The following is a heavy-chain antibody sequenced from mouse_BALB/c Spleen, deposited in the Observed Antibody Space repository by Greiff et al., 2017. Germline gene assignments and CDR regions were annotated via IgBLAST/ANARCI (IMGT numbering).Heavy chain of an antibody. Sequence: EVMLVESGGDLVQPGGSLKLSCAASGFTFSSYGMSWVRQTPDKRLELVATINSNGGSTYYPDSVKGRFTISRDNAKNTLYLQMSSLKSEDTAMYYCARDGDYRGWFAYWGQGTLVTVSA. CDR3: ARDGDYRGWFAY. V-gene: IGHV5-6-3*01. CDR2: INSNGGST. CDR1: GFTFSSYG. J-gene: IGHJ3*01. D-gene: IGHD2-12*01.